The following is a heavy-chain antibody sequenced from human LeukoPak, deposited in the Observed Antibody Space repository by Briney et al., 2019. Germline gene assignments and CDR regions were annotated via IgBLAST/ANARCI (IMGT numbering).Heavy chain of an antibody. Sequence: SVKVSCKASGGTFSSYAISWVRQAPGQGLEWMGRIIPILGTANYAQNFQGRVTITRDTSASTAYMELSSLSSEDTAVYYCARVWFGELLHFDYWGQGTLVTVSS. V-gene: IGHV1-69*04. CDR3: ARVWFGELLHFDY. D-gene: IGHD3-10*01. CDR2: IIPILGTA. J-gene: IGHJ4*02. CDR1: GGTFSSYA.